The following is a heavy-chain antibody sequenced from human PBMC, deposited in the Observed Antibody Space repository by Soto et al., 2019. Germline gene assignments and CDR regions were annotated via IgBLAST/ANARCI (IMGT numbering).Heavy chain of an antibody. D-gene: IGHD1-7*01. Sequence: PGGSLRLSCAASGFTFRNHWMHWVRQAPGKGLVWVAHIDNDGTGTTYAGSVKGRFTISRDNSKNTLYLQMNSLRAEDTAVYYCARDATPITGTTAGMDFWGQGTTVTVSS. J-gene: IGHJ6*02. CDR1: GFTFRNHW. CDR2: IDNDGTGT. CDR3: ARDATPITGTTAGMDF. V-gene: IGHV3-74*01.